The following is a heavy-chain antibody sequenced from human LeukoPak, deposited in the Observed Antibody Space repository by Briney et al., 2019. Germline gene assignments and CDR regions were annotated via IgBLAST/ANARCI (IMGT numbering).Heavy chain of an antibody. CDR2: IYSLGST. J-gene: IGHJ4*02. CDR1: GGSISNYY. CDR3: AKGPTVGTPTAVDY. Sequence: SETLSLTCTVSGGSISNYYWSWIRQPAGKGLEWIGRIYSLGSTNYNPSLKSRVTMSVDTSKNQFSLKVKSVTAADTAIYYCAKGPTVGTPTAVDYWGQGILVTVSS. V-gene: IGHV4-4*07. D-gene: IGHD4-23*01.